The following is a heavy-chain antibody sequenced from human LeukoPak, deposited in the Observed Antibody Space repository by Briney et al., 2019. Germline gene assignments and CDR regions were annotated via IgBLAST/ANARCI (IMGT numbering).Heavy chain of an antibody. CDR3: ARNVIAAAGRGFDY. CDR1: GGSISSYY. Sequence: PSETLSLACTVSGGSISSYYWSWIRQPPGKGLEWIAYLYYSGSTNYNPSLKSRVTISVDTSKNQFSLKLSSVTAADTAVYYCARNVIAAAGRGFDYWGQGTLVTVSP. D-gene: IGHD6-13*01. V-gene: IGHV4-59*08. CDR2: LYYSGST. J-gene: IGHJ4*02.